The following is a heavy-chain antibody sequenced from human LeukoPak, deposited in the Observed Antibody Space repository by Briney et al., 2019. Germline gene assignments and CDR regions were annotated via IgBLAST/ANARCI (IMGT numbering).Heavy chain of an antibody. CDR3: ARVSVRESWGNWFDP. V-gene: IGHV4-59*01. J-gene: IGHJ5*02. Sequence: PSETLSLTCTVSGGSISSYYWSWIRQPPGKGLEWIGYIYYSGSTNYNPSLKSRVTISVDTSKNQFSLKLSSVTAADTAMYYCARVSVRESWGNWFDPWGQGTLVTVSS. D-gene: IGHD2/OR15-2a*01. CDR1: GGSISSYY. CDR2: IYYSGST.